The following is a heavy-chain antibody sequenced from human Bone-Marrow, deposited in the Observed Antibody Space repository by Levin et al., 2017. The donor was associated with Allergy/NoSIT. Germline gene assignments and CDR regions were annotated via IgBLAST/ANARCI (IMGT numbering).Heavy chain of an antibody. V-gene: IGHV1-8*01. D-gene: IGHD7-27*01. CDR1: GYTFTSYD. CDR3: ARGPPNWGYDY. J-gene: IGHJ4*02. Sequence: ASVKVSCKASGYTFTSYDINWVRQAAGQGPEWMGWMSPYSGNTGYAQKFRGRVTMTRDASISTAYMELSSLRSDDTAVYYCARGPPNWGYDYWGQGTLVTVSS. CDR2: MSPYSGNT.